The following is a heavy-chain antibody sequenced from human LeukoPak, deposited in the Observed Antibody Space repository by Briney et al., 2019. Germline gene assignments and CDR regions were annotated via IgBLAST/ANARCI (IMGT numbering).Heavy chain of an antibody. J-gene: IGHJ6*03. V-gene: IGHV1-18*01. D-gene: IGHD5-12*01. Sequence: GASVKVSCKASGYTFTSYGISWVRQAPGHGLEWMGWISTYNGNTNFAQKLRGRVTMTTDTSTSTAYMELRSLRSDDTAVYYCARDLDIVALIDYYYYYYMDVWGKGTTVTVSS. CDR3: ARDLDIVALIDYYYYYYMDV. CDR2: ISTYNGNT. CDR1: GYTFTSYG.